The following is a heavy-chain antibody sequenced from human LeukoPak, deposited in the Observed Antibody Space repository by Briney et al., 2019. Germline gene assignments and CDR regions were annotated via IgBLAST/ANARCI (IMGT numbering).Heavy chain of an antibody. CDR3: ARYHHYQRDFDY. D-gene: IGHD5-24*01. Sequence: SETLSLTCTVSGGSISGYYWGWIRQPPGKGLEWIGNIYYSGSTNYNPSLESRITMSVDTSKNQFSLKVSSVTAADTAVFYCARYHHYQRDFDYWGQGTLVTVSS. V-gene: IGHV4-59*08. CDR2: IYYSGST. CDR1: GGSISGYY. J-gene: IGHJ4*02.